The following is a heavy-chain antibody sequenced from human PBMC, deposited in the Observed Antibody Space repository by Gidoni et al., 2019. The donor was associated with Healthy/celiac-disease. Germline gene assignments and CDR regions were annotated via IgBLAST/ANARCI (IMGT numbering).Heavy chain of an antibody. Sequence: QVQLQQWGAGLLKPSETLSLTCAVYGGSFSGYYWSWIRQPPGKGLEWIGEINHSGSTNYNPSLKSRVTISVDTSKNQFSLKLSSVTAADTAVYYCARVGPGIAAAGTGVRWFDPWGQGTLVTVSS. CDR3: ARVGPGIAAAGTGVRWFDP. CDR2: INHSGST. D-gene: IGHD6-13*01. CDR1: GGSFSGYY. V-gene: IGHV4-34*01. J-gene: IGHJ5*02.